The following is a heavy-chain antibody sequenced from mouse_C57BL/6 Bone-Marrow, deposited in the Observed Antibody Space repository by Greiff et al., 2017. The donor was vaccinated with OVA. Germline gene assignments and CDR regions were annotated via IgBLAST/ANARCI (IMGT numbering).Heavy chain of an antibody. CDR1: GFTFSDYG. Sequence: EVKVEESGGGLVKPGGSLKLSCAASGFTFSDYGMHWVRQAPEKGLEWVAYISSGSSTIYYADTVKGRFTISRDNAKNTLFLQMTSLRSEDTAMYYCARPTVVASNWYFDVWGTGTTVTVSS. D-gene: IGHD1-1*01. J-gene: IGHJ1*03. CDR3: ARPTVVASNWYFDV. V-gene: IGHV5-17*01. CDR2: ISSGSSTI.